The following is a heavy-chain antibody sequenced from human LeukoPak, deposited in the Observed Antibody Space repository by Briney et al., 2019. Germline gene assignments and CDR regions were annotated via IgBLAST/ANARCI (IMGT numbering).Heavy chain of an antibody. Sequence: GGSLRLSCAASGFTFSSYAMSWVRQAPGKGLEWVSATSSSGDNTYYADSVKGRSSISRDNSKNTLYLQMNSLRADDTAVYYCAKGYGGNRPLDYWGQGTLVTVSS. D-gene: IGHD4-23*01. CDR1: GFTFSSYA. J-gene: IGHJ4*02. CDR3: AKGYGGNRPLDY. CDR2: TSSSGDNT. V-gene: IGHV3-23*01.